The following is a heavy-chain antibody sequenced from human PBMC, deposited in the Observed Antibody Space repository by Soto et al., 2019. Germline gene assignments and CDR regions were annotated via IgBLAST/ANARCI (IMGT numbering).Heavy chain of an antibody. CDR3: AKDRLASAGVARFDP. V-gene: IGHV3-23*01. Sequence: PWGSLRLSCAASGFTFSSYGMSWVRQTPGLGLEWVSTISGSGVNTYYADAVKGRFTISRDNSGNMLFLQMDSLRADDTAVYYCAKDRLASAGVARFDPWGQGTLVTVSS. CDR2: ISGSGVNT. D-gene: IGHD3-3*01. J-gene: IGHJ5*02. CDR1: GFTFSSYG.